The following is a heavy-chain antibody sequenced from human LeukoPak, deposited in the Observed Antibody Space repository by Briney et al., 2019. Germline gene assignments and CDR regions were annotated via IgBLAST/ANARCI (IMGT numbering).Heavy chain of an antibody. J-gene: IGHJ4*02. CDR1: GFTFSSYA. Sequence: GGSLRLSCAASGFTFSSYAMSWVRQAPGKGLEWVSAISGSGGSTYYADSVKGRFTISRDNSKNTLYLQMNSLRAEDTAVYYCAEGYYDSSGYYPWYFDYWGQGTLVTVSS. D-gene: IGHD3-22*01. CDR3: AEGYYDSSGYYPWYFDY. CDR2: ISGSGGST. V-gene: IGHV3-23*01.